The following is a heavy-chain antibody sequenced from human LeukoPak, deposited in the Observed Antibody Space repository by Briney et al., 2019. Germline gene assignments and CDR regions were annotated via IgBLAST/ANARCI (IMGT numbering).Heavy chain of an antibody. CDR3: AKEGVLRYFGWLPYFDY. D-gene: IGHD3-9*01. J-gene: IGHJ4*02. Sequence: GGSLRLSCAASGFTFSSYAMSWVRQAPGKGLEWVSAISGSGGSTYYADSVKGRFTISRDNSKNTLYLQMNSLRAEDTAVYYCAKEGVLRYFGWLPYFDYWGQGTLVTVSS. V-gene: IGHV3-23*01. CDR2: ISGSGGST. CDR1: GFTFSSYA.